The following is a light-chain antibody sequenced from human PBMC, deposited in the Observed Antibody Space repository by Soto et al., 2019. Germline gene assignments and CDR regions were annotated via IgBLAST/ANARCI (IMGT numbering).Light chain of an antibody. Sequence: DIQMTQSPSTLCASVEDRVTITCRASQSISTWLDWYQQKPGKAPKLLIYKASSLESGGPSRFSGSGSGTEFTLTISSLQPDDFATYYCQQYNSYWTFGQGTKVDIK. V-gene: IGKV1-5*03. CDR3: QQYNSYWT. CDR2: KAS. J-gene: IGKJ1*01. CDR1: QSISTW.